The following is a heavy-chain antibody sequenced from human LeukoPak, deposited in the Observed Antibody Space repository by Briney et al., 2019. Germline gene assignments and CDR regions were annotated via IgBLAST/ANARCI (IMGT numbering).Heavy chain of an antibody. CDR3: ARLADCSSTSCYDH. V-gene: IGHV4-39*01. J-gene: IGHJ4*02. CDR1: GGSISSSSYY. D-gene: IGHD2-2*01. Sequence: KPSETLSLTCTVSGGSISSSSYYWGWIRQPPGKGLEWIGSIYYSGSTYYNPSLKSRVIISVDTSKNQFSLKLKSVTAADMAVYYCARLADCSSTSCYDHWGQGTLVTVSS. CDR2: IYYSGST.